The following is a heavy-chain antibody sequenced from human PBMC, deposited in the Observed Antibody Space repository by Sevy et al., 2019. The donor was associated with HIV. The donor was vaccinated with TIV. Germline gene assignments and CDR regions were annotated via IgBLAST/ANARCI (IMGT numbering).Heavy chain of an antibody. CDR3: ARGDVVVAYYYYGMDV. D-gene: IGHD2-21*01. Sequence: SETLSLTCTVSGASISSGSYYWSWIRQPAGKGLEWIGRIYSSGSTNYNPSLKCRVTMSVDTSKNQFSLKLSSVTAADTAVYYCARGDVVVAYYYYGMDVWGQGTTVTVSS. CDR2: IYSSGST. J-gene: IGHJ6*02. V-gene: IGHV4-61*02. CDR1: GASISSGSYY.